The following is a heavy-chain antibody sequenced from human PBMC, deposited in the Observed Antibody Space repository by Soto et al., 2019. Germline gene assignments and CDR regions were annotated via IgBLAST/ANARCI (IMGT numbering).Heavy chain of an antibody. V-gene: IGHV3-23*01. Sequence: EVQLLESGGGLVQPGGSLRLSCAASGFICNTYAMNWVRLAPGRGLEWVSSIGRTGGSTYYADSVKGRFTISRDNPRNTLYLQMNTLRAEDTAVYYCAKSRPGMDVWGQGTSVTVSS. J-gene: IGHJ6*02. CDR1: GFICNTYA. CDR2: IGRTGGST. CDR3: AKSRPGMDV.